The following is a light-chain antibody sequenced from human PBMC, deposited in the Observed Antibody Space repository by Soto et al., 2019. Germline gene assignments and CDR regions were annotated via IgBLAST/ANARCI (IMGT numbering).Light chain of an antibody. CDR3: QQRSSWPFT. V-gene: IGKV3D-20*02. J-gene: IGKJ3*01. Sequence: EIVLTQSPGTLSLSPGDRATLSCRASQTISSTYLAWYQQKPGQAPRLLIYATSHRATGIPARFSGSGSGTDFTLSISSLEPEDFAVYYCQQRSSWPFTFGPGTKVDIK. CDR1: QTISSTY. CDR2: ATS.